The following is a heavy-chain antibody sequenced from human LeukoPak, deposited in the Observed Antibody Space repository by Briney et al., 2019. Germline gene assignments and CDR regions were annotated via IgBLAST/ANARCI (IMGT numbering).Heavy chain of an antibody. D-gene: IGHD3-3*01. Sequence: PGGSLRLSCLASGFTFKSYSMQWVRQVPGRGVEWVAETSHDEAQRFYSDSVRGRFTISRNNANNTLYLQMNSLTTDATAISYCVTPRQASGLYPFDYWGRGALVAVSS. CDR3: VTPRQASGLYPFDY. CDR2: TSHDEAQR. J-gene: IGHJ4*02. V-gene: IGHV3-30*03. CDR1: GFTFKSYS.